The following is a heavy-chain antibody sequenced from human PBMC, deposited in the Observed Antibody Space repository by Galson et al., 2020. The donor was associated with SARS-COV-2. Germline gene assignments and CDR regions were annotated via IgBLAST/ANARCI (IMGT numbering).Heavy chain of an antibody. CDR1: GFIFGRYW. J-gene: IGHJ4*02. CDR3: AREYSSGIGGDY. Sequence: GESLKISCEGAGFIFGRYWMHWVRQAPGKGLMWVSRIDSDGSNIVYADFVKGRFTISRDNAKNTLYLQMNSLRADDTAVYYCAREYSSGIGGDYWGQGTLVTVSS. V-gene: IGHV3-74*01. CDR2: IDSDGSNI. D-gene: IGHD6-19*01.